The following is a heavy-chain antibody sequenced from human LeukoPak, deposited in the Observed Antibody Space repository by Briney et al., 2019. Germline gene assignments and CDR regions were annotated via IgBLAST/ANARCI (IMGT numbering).Heavy chain of an antibody. CDR1: GFSFSDHW. V-gene: IGHV3-7*01. D-gene: IGHD5-24*01. CDR2: IKHDGSGK. CDR3: AKWRWRQSEYED. J-gene: IGHJ4*02. Sequence: RSGGSLRLSCEASGFSFSDHWMGWVRQAPGKGLECVANIKHDGSGKEYVDSVKGRFTISRDNAKNSVYLEMSGLRAEDTAVYYCAKWRWRQSEYEDWGQGTLVTVSS.